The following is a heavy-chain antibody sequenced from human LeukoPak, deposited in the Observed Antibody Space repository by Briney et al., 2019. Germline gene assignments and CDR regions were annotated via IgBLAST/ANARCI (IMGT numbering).Heavy chain of an antibody. D-gene: IGHD3-22*01. Sequence: PGGSLRLSCAASGFTFSSYAMSWVRQAPGKGLEWVSAISGSGGSTYYADSVKGRFTISRDNSKNTLYLQMNSLRAEDTAVYYCAKDSVKVDYYDRVGDYFDYWGQGTLVTVSS. CDR2: ISGSGGST. CDR3: AKDSVKVDYYDRVGDYFDY. CDR1: GFTFSSYA. J-gene: IGHJ4*02. V-gene: IGHV3-23*01.